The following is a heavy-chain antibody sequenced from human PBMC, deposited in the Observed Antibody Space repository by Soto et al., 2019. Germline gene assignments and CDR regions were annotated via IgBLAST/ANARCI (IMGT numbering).Heavy chain of an antibody. Sequence: EVLLVESGGGLVKPGGSLRLSCAAYGFTFTRYSMNWVRQAPGKGLEWVASISSTTNYIYYGESLKGRLTISRDNAKNSMYLQMNTLRAEDTAVYYCARESEDLSSNLDYWGQGTLVTVSS. CDR3: ARESEDLSSNLDY. V-gene: IGHV3-21*06. CDR2: ISSTTNYI. J-gene: IGHJ4*02. CDR1: GFTFTRYS.